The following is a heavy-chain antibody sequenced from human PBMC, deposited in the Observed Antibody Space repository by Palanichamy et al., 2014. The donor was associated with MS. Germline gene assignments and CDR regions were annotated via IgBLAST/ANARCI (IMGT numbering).Heavy chain of an antibody. J-gene: IGHJ3*02. CDR3: AREINVTPDAFDI. CDR2: ISSSGSTI. CDR1: GFTFSSYE. Sequence: EVQLGGGLGEGLVQPGGSLRLSCAVSGFTFSSYEMNWVRQAPGKGLEWVSYISSSGSTIYYADSVKGRFSISRDNAKNSLYLQMNSLRAEDTAIYYCAREINVTPDAFDIWGQGTMVTVSS. D-gene: IGHD2-21*02. V-gene: IGHV3-48*03.